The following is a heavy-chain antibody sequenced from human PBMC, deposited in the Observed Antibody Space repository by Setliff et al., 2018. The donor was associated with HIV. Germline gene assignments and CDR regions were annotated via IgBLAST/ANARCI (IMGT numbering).Heavy chain of an antibody. Sequence: GGSLRLSCIASGFSFSDYYMTWIRQPPGKGLEWIAYIDDSGRIRDYAGSVKGRFTISRDNTKNTLYLQMNRLRADDTAVYYCVRGPQFTPHWGQGTLVTVSS. V-gene: IGHV3-11*04. CDR3: VRGPQFTPH. CDR2: IDDSGRIR. CDR1: GFSFSDYY. D-gene: IGHD3-16*01. J-gene: IGHJ4*02.